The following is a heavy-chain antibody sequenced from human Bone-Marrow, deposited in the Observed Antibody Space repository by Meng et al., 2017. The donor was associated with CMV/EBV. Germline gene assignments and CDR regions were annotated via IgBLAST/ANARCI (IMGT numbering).Heavy chain of an antibody. J-gene: IGHJ3*02. V-gene: IGHV1-2*02. D-gene: IGHD6-19*01. CDR1: GYTFIDYF. CDR3: ARDLSLAVSGSLFVCDI. Sequence: ASVKVSCKSSGYTFIDYFIHWVRQAPGQGLEWMGWINPDSGATHYAQKFQGRVTMTRDTSINTASMDLSSLRSDDTALYYCARDLSLAVSGSLFVCDIWGQGSMVTVSS. CDR2: INPDSGAT.